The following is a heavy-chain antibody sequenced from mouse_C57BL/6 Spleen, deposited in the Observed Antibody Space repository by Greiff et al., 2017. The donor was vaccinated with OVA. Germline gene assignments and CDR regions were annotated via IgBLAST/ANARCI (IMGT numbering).Heavy chain of an antibody. CDR3: AREDYGNPYYYAMDY. V-gene: IGHV3-6*01. Sequence: EVKLQESGPGLVKPSQSLSLTCSVTGYSITSGYYWNWIRQFPGNKLEWMGYISYDGSNNYNPSLKNRISITRDTSTNQFFLKLNSVTTEDTATYYCAREDYGNPYYYAMDYWGQGTSVTVSS. J-gene: IGHJ4*01. CDR1: GYSITSGYY. D-gene: IGHD2-1*01. CDR2: ISYDGSN.